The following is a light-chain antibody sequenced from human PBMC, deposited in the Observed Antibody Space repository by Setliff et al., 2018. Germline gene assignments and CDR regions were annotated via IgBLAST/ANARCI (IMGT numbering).Light chain of an antibody. CDR2: DVS. V-gene: IGLV2-14*03. CDR3: CAYTITTTRV. Sequence: QSALAQPASVSGSPGQSITISCTGTSNDVGRYDFVSWYQQHPGKAPKLIIYDVSNRPSGVPDRSSGSKSGNTASLTISGLRTEDEADYYCCAYTITTTRVFGGGTKATVL. CDR1: SNDVGRYDF. J-gene: IGLJ3*02.